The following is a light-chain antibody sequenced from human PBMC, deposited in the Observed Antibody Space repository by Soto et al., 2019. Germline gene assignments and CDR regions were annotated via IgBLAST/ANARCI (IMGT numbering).Light chain of an antibody. V-gene: IGKV3-20*01. Sequence: EVVLTQSPGTLSLSPGERATLSCRASQSVDRSYLAWYQQRPGQAPXLLIYGASNRATGIPDRFSGSGSGTEFTLTISRLEPEDFAVYDCQQYGSSGTFGQGTKVDIK. CDR1: QSVDRSY. CDR3: QQYGSSGT. CDR2: GAS. J-gene: IGKJ1*01.